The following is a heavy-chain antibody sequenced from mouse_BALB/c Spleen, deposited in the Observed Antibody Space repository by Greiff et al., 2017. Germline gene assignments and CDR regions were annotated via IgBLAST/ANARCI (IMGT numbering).Heavy chain of an antibody. CDR1: SYTFTDYA. J-gene: IGHJ4*01. D-gene: IGHD1-1*02. V-gene: IGHV1-67*01. CDR2: ISTYYGNT. Sequence: QVQLKQSGPELVRPGVSVKISCKGSSYTFTDYAMHWVKQSHAKSLEWIGVISTYYGNTNYNQKFKGKATMTVDKSSSTAYMELARLTSEDSAVYYCARGYGDAMDYWGQGTSVTVSS. CDR3: ARGYGDAMDY.